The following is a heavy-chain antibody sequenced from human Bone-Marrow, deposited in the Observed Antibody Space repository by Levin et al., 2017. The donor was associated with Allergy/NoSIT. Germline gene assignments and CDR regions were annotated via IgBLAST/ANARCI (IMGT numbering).Heavy chain of an antibody. CDR2: ISGSGGVM. V-gene: IGHV3-23*01. CDR3: AKDRIGTLPDAFDI. Sequence: GGSLRLSCAASGFTFSNFVMTWVRQAPGKGLEWVSGISGSGGVMYYAGSVKGRFTVSRDNSNNMLFLQMNSLRAEDTAVYYCAKDRIGTLPDAFDIWGQGTMVTVSS. CDR1: GFTFSNFV. J-gene: IGHJ3*02. D-gene: IGHD3-10*01.